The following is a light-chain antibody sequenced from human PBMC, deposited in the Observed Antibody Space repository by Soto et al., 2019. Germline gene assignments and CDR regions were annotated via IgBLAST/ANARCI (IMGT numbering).Light chain of an antibody. CDR2: TAS. V-gene: IGKV1-5*03. CDR1: QNINRW. CDR3: QQYDSHPGT. J-gene: IGKJ1*01. Sequence: DIRMTQSPSTLPASVGDRVTITCRASQNINRWLAWYQQKPGKAPRLLIKTASSLESWVPSRFSGSGSEKDFSLTISSLQPDDFATYYCQQYDSHPGTFGQGNKVEIK.